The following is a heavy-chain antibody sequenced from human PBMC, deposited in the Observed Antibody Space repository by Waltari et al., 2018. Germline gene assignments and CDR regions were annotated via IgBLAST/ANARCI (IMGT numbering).Heavy chain of an antibody. J-gene: IGHJ4*02. D-gene: IGHD4-17*01. V-gene: IGHV4-30-4*08. CDR1: DDSLNSRDFY. CDR3: ARGGAAVTRPFDY. CDR2: ISHTGNA. Sequence: QVELLESGPGLVKPSRTLFLTCTVSDDSLNSRDFYWNWIRQPPGQGLEFVGYISHTGNAYSNPSLKGRVTISMDTSKRQFSLKLNSVTAADTAVYYCARGGAAVTRPFDYWGQGTLVTVSS.